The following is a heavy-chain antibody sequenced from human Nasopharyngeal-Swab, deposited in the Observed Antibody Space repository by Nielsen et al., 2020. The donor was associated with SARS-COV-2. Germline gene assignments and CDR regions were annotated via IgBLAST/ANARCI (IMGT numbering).Heavy chain of an antibody. V-gene: IGHV1-24*01. J-gene: IGHJ5*02. D-gene: IGHD2-15*01. CDR1: GYTLTELS. Sequence: ASVKVSCKASGYTLTELSMNWGRQAPGKGLEWMGGFDPEDGKTIYAQKFQGRVTMTEDTSTDTAYMELSSLRSEDTAVYYCATSPPMVVAGIWFDPWGQGTLVTVSS. CDR2: FDPEDGKT. CDR3: ATSPPMVVAGIWFDP.